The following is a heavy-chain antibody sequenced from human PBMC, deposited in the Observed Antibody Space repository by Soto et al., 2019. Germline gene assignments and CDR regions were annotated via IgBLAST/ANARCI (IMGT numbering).Heavy chain of an antibody. D-gene: IGHD1-26*01. CDR1: GGTFSSYA. V-gene: IGHV1-69*12. CDR3: ARGGPENHY. CDR2: IIPMSGAT. J-gene: IGHJ4*02. Sequence: QVQLVQSGAEVKKPGSSVKVSCKASGGTFSSYALSWVRHAPGQGLEWMGGIIPMSGATNYAQKFQGRVTFTADESTNTAYLELTSLRSEDTAVYYCARGGPENHYWGQGTLVTISS.